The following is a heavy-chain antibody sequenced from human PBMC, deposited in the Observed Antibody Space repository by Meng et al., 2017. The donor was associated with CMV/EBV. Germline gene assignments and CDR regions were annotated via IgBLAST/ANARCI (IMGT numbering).Heavy chain of an antibody. CDR2: IFSNDEK. CDR1: GFSLSNARMG. J-gene: IGHJ4*02. Sequence: SGPTLVKPTETLTLTCTVSGFSLSNARMGVSWIRQPPGKALEWLAHIFSNDEKSYSTSLKSRLTISKYTSKSHVVLTITNMDPVDTATSYCARILVIGVPAARLFDYWGQGTLVTVSS. V-gene: IGHV2-26*01. CDR3: ARILVIGVPAARLFDY. D-gene: IGHD2-2*01.